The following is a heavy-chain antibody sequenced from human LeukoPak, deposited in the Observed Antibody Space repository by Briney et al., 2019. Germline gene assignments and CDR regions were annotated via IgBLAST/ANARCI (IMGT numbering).Heavy chain of an antibody. CDR2: IYYSGST. J-gene: IGHJ4*02. CDR1: GGSISSSSYY. CDR3: ARGNFYGDYAY. V-gene: IGHV4-39*01. Sequence: PSETLSLTCTVSGGSISSSSYYWGWIRQPPGKGLEWIGSIYYSGSTYYNPSLKSRVTISVDTSKNQFSLKLSSVTAADTAVYYCARGNFYGDYAYWGQGTLVTVSS. D-gene: IGHD4-17*01.